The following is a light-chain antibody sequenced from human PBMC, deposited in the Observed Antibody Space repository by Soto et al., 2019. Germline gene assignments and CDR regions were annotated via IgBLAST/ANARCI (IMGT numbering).Light chain of an antibody. Sequence: QSVLTQPASVSGSPGQSITISCTGTSSDVGGYNYVSWYQQHPGKAPKLIIYEVSNRPSGVSNHFSGSKSGNTASLTISGLQAEDEADYYCNSYTSKSTGVFGTGTKLTVL. CDR3: NSYTSKSTGV. V-gene: IGLV2-14*01. CDR2: EVS. J-gene: IGLJ1*01. CDR1: SSDVGGYNY.